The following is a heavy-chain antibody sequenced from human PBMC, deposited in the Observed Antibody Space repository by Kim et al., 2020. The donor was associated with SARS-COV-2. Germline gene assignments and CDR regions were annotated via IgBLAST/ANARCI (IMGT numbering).Heavy chain of an antibody. CDR3: GWDFEGEHFDV. CDR2: ISYFTYGNTFT. D-gene: IGHD3-9*01. V-gene: IGHV3-11*05. CDR1: GFTFSDHY. J-gene: IGHJ3*01. Sequence: GGSLRLSCAASGFTFSDHYMSWIRQAPGKGLEWIAYISYFTYGNTFTNYADSVKGRFTITRDNAKNSLFLQMNSQSADDTAVYYCGWDFEGEHFDVWCHGTTVTVS.